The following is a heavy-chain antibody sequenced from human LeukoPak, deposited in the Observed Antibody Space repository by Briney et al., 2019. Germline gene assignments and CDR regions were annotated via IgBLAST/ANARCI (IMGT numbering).Heavy chain of an antibody. V-gene: IGHV4-59*01. CDR1: GGSFSGYY. Sequence: PSETLSLTCAVYGGSFSGYYWSWIRQPPGKGLEWIGYIYYDGSTNYNPSLKSRVTISVDTSKNQFSLKLSSVTAADTAVYYCARDGGYSSGWYIPACYWGQGTLVTVSS. D-gene: IGHD6-19*01. J-gene: IGHJ4*02. CDR3: ARDGGYSSGWYIPACY. CDR2: IYYDGST.